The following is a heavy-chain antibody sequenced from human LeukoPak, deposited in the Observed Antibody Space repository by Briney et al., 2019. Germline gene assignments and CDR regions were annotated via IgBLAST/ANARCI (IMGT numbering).Heavy chain of an antibody. V-gene: IGHV4-4*02. D-gene: IGHD3-10*01. J-gene: IGHJ3*02. CDR2: IYHSGST. Sequence: SETLSLTCAVSGGSISSSNWWSWVRQPPGKGLEWIGEIYHSGSTNYNPSLKSRVTISVDKSKNQFSLKLNSVTAADTAVYYCAKSNGSGLIDIWGQGTMVTVSS. CDR1: GGSISSSNW. CDR3: AKSNGSGLIDI.